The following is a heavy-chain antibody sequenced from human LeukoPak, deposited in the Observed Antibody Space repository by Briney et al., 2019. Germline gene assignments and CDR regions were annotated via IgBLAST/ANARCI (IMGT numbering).Heavy chain of an antibody. V-gene: IGHV3-23*01. CDR1: GFTFSSYA. J-gene: IGHJ4*02. CDR3: AKGEDTAMAGSYDY. CDR2: ISGSGGST. D-gene: IGHD5-18*01. Sequence: GGSLRLSCAASGFTFSSYAMSWVRQAPGKGLEWVSAISGSGGSTYYADSVKGRFTISRDNSKNTLYLQMNSLRAEDAAVYYCAKGEDTAMAGSYDYWGQGTLVTVSS.